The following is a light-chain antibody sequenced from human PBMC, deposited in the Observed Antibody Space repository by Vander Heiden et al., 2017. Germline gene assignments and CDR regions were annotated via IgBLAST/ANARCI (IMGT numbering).Light chain of an antibody. CDR3: QQYNNWPLT. Sequence: IVMTQSPATLSVSPGERATLSCRASQSVSSNLAWYQQKPGQAPRLLIFGASTRAAGIPASFSGSGSRTEFTLTISSLQSEDFAVYYCQQYNNWPLTFGGGTKVEIK. CDR1: QSVSSN. CDR2: GAS. J-gene: IGKJ4*01. V-gene: IGKV3-15*01.